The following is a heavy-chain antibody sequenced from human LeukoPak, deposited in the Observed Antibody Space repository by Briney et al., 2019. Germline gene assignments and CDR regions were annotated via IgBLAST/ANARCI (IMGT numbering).Heavy chain of an antibody. CDR3: ARYYDFWSGYYTSDY. V-gene: IGHV3-7*01. CDR2: IKQDGSEK. Sequence: PGGSLRLSCAASGFPFSSYWMSWVRQAPGKGLEGVANIKQDGSEKYYVDSVKGRFTISRDNAKNSLYLQMNSLRAEDTAVYYCARYYDFWSGYYTSDYWGQGTLVTVSS. D-gene: IGHD3-3*01. CDR1: GFPFSSYW. J-gene: IGHJ4*02.